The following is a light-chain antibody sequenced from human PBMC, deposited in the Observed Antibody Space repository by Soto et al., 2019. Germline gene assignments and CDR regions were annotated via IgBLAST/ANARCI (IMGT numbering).Light chain of an antibody. Sequence: QSALTQPASVSGSPGQSITISCTGTSSDVGGYNFVSWYQQHPGKAPKIMIYDVTNRPSGVSNRFSGSKSGNTASLTISGLQAEDEADYYCSSYTSSSTLLFGTGTKLT. CDR3: SSYTSSSTLL. CDR1: SSDVGGYNF. CDR2: DVT. J-gene: IGLJ1*01. V-gene: IGLV2-14*01.